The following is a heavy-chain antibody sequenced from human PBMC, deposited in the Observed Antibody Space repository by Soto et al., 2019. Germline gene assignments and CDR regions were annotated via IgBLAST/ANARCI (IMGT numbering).Heavy chain of an antibody. V-gene: IGHV1-18*01. J-gene: IGHJ4*02. Sequence: ASVKVSFKASGYTFTSYGISWVRQAPGQGLEWMGWISAYNGNTNYAQKLQGRVTMTTDTSTSTAYMELRSLRSDDTAVYYCARDRDSGYDASLDYWGQGTLVTVSS. CDR2: ISAYNGNT. D-gene: IGHD5-12*01. CDR3: ARDRDSGYDASLDY. CDR1: GYTFTSYG.